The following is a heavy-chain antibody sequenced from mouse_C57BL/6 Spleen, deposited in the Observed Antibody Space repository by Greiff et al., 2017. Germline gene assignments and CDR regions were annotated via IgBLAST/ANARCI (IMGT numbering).Heavy chain of an antibody. V-gene: IGHV1-80*01. CDR3: ARRTTVVADFDY. CDR2: IYPGDGDT. Sequence: LEESGAELVKPGASVKISCKASGYAFSSYWMNWVKQRPGKGLEWIGQIYPGDGDTNYNGKFKGKATLTADKSSSTAYMQLSSLTSEDSAVYFCARRTTVVADFDYWGQGTTLTVSS. D-gene: IGHD1-1*01. J-gene: IGHJ2*01. CDR1: GYAFSSYW.